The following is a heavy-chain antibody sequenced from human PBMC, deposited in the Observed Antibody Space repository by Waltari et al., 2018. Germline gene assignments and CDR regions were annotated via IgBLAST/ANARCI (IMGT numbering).Heavy chain of an antibody. V-gene: IGHV1-24*01. Sequence: QAQSVQSGTEVKKPGASVKFPCRVSGSSLTASSLHWVRQVPGKGLEWLGGFDPEYGEAVYAQEFQGRVTMTEDTSKDTAYMELSSLTYEDTAVYYCTRDRVGYCSGGTCYSRWFDPWGQGTLVTVSS. CDR1: GSSLTASS. J-gene: IGHJ5*02. CDR3: TRDRVGYCSGGTCYSRWFDP. CDR2: FDPEYGEA. D-gene: IGHD2-15*01.